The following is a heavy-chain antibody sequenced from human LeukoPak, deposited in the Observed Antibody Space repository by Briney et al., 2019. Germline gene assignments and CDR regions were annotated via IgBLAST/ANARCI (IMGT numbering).Heavy chain of an antibody. D-gene: IGHD1-26*01. J-gene: IGHJ4*02. Sequence: GASVKVSCKASGYTFTSYGISWVRQAPGQGLEWMGGIIPIFGTANYAQKLQGRVTMTTDTSTSTAYMELRSLRSDDTAVYYCARLWEGGTIDYWGQGTLVTVSS. CDR3: ARLWEGGTIDY. CDR2: IIPIFGTA. V-gene: IGHV1-18*01. CDR1: GYTFTSYG.